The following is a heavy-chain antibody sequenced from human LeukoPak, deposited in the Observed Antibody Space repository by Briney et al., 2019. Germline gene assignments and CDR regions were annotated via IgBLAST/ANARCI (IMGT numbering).Heavy chain of an antibody. CDR1: GYTFTSYG. CDR3: ARDVGYCSGGSCSQAFDI. J-gene: IGHJ3*02. V-gene: IGHV1-18*01. D-gene: IGHD2-15*01. Sequence: ASVKVSCKASGYTFTSYGISWVRQAPGQGLEWMGWISAYNGNTNYAQKLQGRVTMTTDTSTSTAYMELRSLRSDDTAVYYCARDVGYCSGGSCSQAFDIWGQGTMVTVSS. CDR2: ISAYNGNT.